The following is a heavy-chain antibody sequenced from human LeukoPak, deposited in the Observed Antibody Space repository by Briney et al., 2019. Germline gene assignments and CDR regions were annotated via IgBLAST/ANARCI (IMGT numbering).Heavy chain of an antibody. D-gene: IGHD3-16*01. CDR2: INHSGST. CDR3: ARAQILGEFDP. V-gene: IGHV4-34*01. J-gene: IGHJ5*02. Sequence: PSETLSLTCAVYGGSFSGYYWSWIRQPPGKGLEWIGEINHSGSTNYNPSLKSRVTISVDTSKNQFSLKLSSVTAADTAVYYCARAQILGEFDPWGQGTLVTVSS. CDR1: GGSFSGYY.